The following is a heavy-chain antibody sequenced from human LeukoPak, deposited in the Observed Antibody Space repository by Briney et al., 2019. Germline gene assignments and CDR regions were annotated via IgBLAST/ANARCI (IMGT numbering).Heavy chain of an antibody. V-gene: IGHV3-23*01. CDR3: ARASYPGRRGTTTPSDY. J-gene: IGHJ4*02. CDR1: GFTFSSYA. D-gene: IGHD1-1*01. Sequence: GGSLRLSCAASGFTFSSYAMSWVRQAPGKGLEWVSAISGSGGSTYYADSVKGRFTISRDNSKNTLYLQMNSLRAEDTAVYYCARASYPGRRGTTTPSDYWGQGTLVTASS. CDR2: ISGSGGST.